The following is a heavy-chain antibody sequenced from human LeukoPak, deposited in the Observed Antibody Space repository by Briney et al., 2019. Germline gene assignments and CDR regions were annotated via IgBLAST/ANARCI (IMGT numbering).Heavy chain of an antibody. V-gene: IGHV3-48*03. J-gene: IGHJ6*02. CDR1: GFTFSSYE. CDR3: ARVDGSSWYGDYYYGMDV. D-gene: IGHD6-13*01. CDR2: ISSSGSTI. Sequence: GGSLRLSCAASGFTFSSYEMSWVRQAPGKGLEWVSYISSSGSTIYYADSVKGRFTISRDNAKNSLYLQMNSLRAEDTAVYYCARVDGSSWYGDYYYGMDVWGQGTTVSVSS.